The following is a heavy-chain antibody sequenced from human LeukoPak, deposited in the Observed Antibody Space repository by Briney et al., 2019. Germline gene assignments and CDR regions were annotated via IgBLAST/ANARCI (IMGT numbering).Heavy chain of an antibody. V-gene: IGHV4-59*01. D-gene: IGHD3-3*01. Sequence: SETLSLTCTVSGGSISRYYWSWIRRPPGKGLEWIGYIYYSGSTNYNPSLKSRVTISVDTSKNQFSLKLSSVTAADTAVYYCARGAITIFGVVTEDYWGQGTLVTVSS. CDR2: IYYSGST. CDR1: GGSISRYY. CDR3: ARGAITIFGVVTEDY. J-gene: IGHJ4*02.